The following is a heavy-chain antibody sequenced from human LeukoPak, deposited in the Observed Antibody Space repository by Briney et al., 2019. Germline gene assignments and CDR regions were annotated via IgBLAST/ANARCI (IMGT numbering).Heavy chain of an antibody. CDR3: AKAYCGGDCYSLVGAFDI. D-gene: IGHD2-21*02. J-gene: IGHJ3*02. V-gene: IGHV3-33*06. Sequence: GGSLRLSXAASGFTFGSYGMHWVRQPPGKGLEWVAVIWYDGSNKYYADSVKGRFTISRDNSKNTLYLQMNSLRAEDTAVYYCAKAYCGGDCYSLVGAFDIWGQGTMVTVSS. CDR2: IWYDGSNK. CDR1: GFTFGSYG.